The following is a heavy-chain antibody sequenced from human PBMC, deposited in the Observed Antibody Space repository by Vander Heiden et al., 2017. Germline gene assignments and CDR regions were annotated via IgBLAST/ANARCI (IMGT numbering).Heavy chain of an antibody. CDR2: ISYDGSNK. CDR3: ARDQGRTTFDY. V-gene: IGHV3-30-3*01. D-gene: IGHD1-7*01. CDR1: GFTFSSYA. J-gene: IGHJ4*02. Sequence: GFTFSSYAMHWVRQAPGKGLEWVAVISYDGSNKYYADSVKGRFTISRDNSKNTLYLQMNSLRAEDTAVYYCARDQGRTTFDYWGQGTLVTVSS.